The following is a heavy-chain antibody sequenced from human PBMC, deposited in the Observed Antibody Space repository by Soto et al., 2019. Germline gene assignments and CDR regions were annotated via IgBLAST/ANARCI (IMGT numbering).Heavy chain of an antibody. J-gene: IGHJ4*02. CDR2: ISDSDDST. V-gene: IGHV3-23*01. CDR1: GFTFSSYA. D-gene: IGHD6-6*01. CDR3: AKRSSSSTFDY. Sequence: EVQLLESGGGLVQPGESLRLSCAASGFTFSSYAMRWVRQAPGKGLEWVSVISDSDDSTYYADSVKGRFTISRDNSKNTLYLQMNSLRDEDTAVYYCAKRSSSSTFDYWGQGTLVTVSS.